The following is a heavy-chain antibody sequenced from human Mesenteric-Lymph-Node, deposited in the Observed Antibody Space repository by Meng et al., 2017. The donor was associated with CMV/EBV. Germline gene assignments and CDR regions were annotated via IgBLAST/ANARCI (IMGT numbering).Heavy chain of an antibody. CDR1: GFIFSNYW. Sequence: GGSLRLSCAASGFIFSNYWMSWVRQAPGKGLEWVSSISSSSSYIYYADSVKGRFTISRDNAKNSLYLQMNSLRAEDTAVYYCASSSSYCSSTSCYDYWGQGTLVTVSS. J-gene: IGHJ4*02. D-gene: IGHD2-2*01. V-gene: IGHV3-21*01. CDR2: ISSSSSYI. CDR3: ASSSSYCSSTSCYDY.